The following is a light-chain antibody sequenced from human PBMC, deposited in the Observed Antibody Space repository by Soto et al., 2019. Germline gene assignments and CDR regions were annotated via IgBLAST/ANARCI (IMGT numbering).Light chain of an antibody. Sequence: ETVMTQSPATLSVSPGERPTLSCRASQSVSSNLAWYQQKPGQAPRLLIYDASTRATGIPARFSGSGSGTEFTLPISSLQSEDFAVYYCQQYNTWPLTFGPGTKVEIK. V-gene: IGKV3-15*01. J-gene: IGKJ3*01. CDR2: DAS. CDR3: QQYNTWPLT. CDR1: QSVSSN.